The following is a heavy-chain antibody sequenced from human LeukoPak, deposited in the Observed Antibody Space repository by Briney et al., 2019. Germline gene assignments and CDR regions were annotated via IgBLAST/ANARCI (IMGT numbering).Heavy chain of an antibody. J-gene: IGHJ4*02. Sequence: PSETLSLTCTVSRDSISYYYWSWIRQPPGKGLEWVGYIYYSGSTNYNPSLKSRVTISVETSKNQFSLKLSSVTAADPAVYYCAREGDTDNARFDYWGQGTLVTVSS. CDR2: IYYSGST. CDR3: AREGDTDNARFDY. D-gene: IGHD5-18*01. CDR1: RDSISYYY. V-gene: IGHV4-59*01.